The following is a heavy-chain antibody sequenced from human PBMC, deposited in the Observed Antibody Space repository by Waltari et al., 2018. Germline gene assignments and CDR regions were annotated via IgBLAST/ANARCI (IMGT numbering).Heavy chain of an antibody. Sequence: QVQLQESGPGLVKPSETLSLTCAVSGYSISSGYYWGWIRQPPGQGLEWIGSIYHSGSTYYNPSLKSRVTISVDTSKNQFSLKLSSVTAADTAVYYCARAPTYYYGSGSYYGFDYWGQGTLVTVSS. D-gene: IGHD3-10*01. CDR1: GYSISSGYY. J-gene: IGHJ4*02. CDR2: IYHSGST. CDR3: ARAPTYYYGSGSYYGFDY. V-gene: IGHV4-38-2*01.